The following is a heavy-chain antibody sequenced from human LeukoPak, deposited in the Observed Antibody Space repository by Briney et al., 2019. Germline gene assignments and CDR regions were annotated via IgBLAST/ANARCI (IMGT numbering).Heavy chain of an antibody. Sequence: RPGGSLRLSCAASGFTFSSYIMNWVRQAPGKGLEWVSSISSSSSYIYYADSVKGRFTISRDNAKNSLYLQMNSLRAEDTAVYYCAKPGITMVRGPIGSFDYWGQGTLVTVSS. CDR1: GFTFSSYI. V-gene: IGHV3-21*04. D-gene: IGHD3-10*01. J-gene: IGHJ4*02. CDR3: AKPGITMVRGPIGSFDY. CDR2: ISSSSSYI.